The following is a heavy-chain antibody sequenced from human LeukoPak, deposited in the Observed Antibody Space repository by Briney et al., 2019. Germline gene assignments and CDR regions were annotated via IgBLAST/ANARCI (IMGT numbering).Heavy chain of an antibody. D-gene: IGHD2-15*01. J-gene: IGHJ4*02. CDR3: ASNPDEEVVYFDY. Sequence: SVKVSCKASGGTFSSYAISWVRQAPGQGLEWMGRIIPILGIANYAQKFQGRVTITADKSTSTAYMELSSLRSEDTAVYYCASNPDEEVVYFDYWGQGTLVTVSS. CDR1: GGTFSSYA. V-gene: IGHV1-69*04. CDR2: IIPILGIA.